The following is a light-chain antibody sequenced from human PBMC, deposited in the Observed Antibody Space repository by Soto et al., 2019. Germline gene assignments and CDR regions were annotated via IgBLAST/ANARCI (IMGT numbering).Light chain of an antibody. CDR3: GSWDSSMSAYV. Sequence: QSVLTQPPSVSAAPGQKVTISCSGSSSNIGGNSVSWYQQLPGTAPKLLIYDDNKRPSGIPDRFSGSKSGTSATLGITGFQTGDEADYYCGSWDSSMSAYVLGTGTQV. V-gene: IGLV1-51*01. CDR1: SSNIGGNS. J-gene: IGLJ1*01. CDR2: DDN.